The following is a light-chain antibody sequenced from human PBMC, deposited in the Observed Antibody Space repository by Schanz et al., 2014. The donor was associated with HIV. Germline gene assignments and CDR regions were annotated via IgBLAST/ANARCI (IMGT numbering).Light chain of an antibody. CDR1: SSNIGAGYD. Sequence: QSVLTQPPSVSGAPGQRVTISCTGSSSNIGAGYDVHWYQQHPGTAPKLLIYGNSNRPSGVPDRFSGSKSGPSASLAITGLQAEDEADYYCQSFDSSLSGSVFGGGTKVTVL. CDR2: GNS. J-gene: IGLJ3*02. V-gene: IGLV1-40*01. CDR3: QSFDSSLSGSV.